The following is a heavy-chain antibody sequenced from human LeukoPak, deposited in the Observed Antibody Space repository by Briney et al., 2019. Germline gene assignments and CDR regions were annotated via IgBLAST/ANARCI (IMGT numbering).Heavy chain of an antibody. Sequence: SVKVSCKASGGTFSSYAISWVRQAPGQGLEWMGRIIPILGIANYAQKFQGRVTITADKSTSTAYMELSSLRSEDTAVYYCARAISSVWQYWFDPWGQGTLVTVSS. CDR2: IIPILGIA. CDR1: GGTFSSYA. CDR3: ARAISSVWQYWFDP. V-gene: IGHV1-69*04. J-gene: IGHJ5*02. D-gene: IGHD6-19*01.